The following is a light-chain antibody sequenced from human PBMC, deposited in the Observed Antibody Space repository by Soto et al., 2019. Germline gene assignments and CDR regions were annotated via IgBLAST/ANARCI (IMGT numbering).Light chain of an antibody. J-gene: IGLJ1*01. CDR3: CSYVTTPEI. Sequence: ALAQPRSVSGSPGQLLTISCTGTSSDVDDYRYVSWYQQYPGKAPKLVIYDGNKRPSGVPDRFSGSNSGNTASLTISGLQAEDEADYYCCSYVTTPEIFGTGTKVTVL. CDR2: DGN. CDR1: SSDVDDYRY. V-gene: IGLV2-11*01.